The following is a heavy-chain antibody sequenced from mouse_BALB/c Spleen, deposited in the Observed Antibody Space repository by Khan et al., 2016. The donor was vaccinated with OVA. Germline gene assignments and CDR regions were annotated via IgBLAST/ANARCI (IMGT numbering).Heavy chain of an antibody. Sequence: EVQLQQSGPDLVKPGASVKISCKASGYSFTLYYMSWVKQSHEKSLEWIGRINPKTANINYNQEFKGRAILTVDKSSNTAYMELRSLTSEDSEVYFCARGYDFFASWGQGTLVTVSA. CDR3: ARGYDFFAS. V-gene: IGHV1-26*01. CDR2: INPKTANI. D-gene: IGHD2-14*01. J-gene: IGHJ3*01. CDR1: GYSFTLYY.